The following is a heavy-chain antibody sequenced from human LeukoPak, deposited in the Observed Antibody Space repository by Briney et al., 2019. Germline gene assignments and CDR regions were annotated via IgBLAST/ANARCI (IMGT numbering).Heavy chain of an antibody. J-gene: IGHJ4*02. Sequence: GRSLRLSCAASGFTFNDYAMHWVRLVPGKGVEWRSGISWNSVIMTYADSVKGGFTISRDNARKSLFLQMNSLRDEDTALYYCATRREREPFHYWGQGTLVTVSS. CDR3: ATRREREPFHY. CDR1: GFTFNDYA. V-gene: IGHV3-9*01. D-gene: IGHD1-26*01. CDR2: ISWNSVIM.